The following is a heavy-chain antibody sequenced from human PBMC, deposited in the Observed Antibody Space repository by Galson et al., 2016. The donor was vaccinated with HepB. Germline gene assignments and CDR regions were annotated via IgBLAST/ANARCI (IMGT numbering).Heavy chain of an antibody. D-gene: IGHD6-19*01. J-gene: IGHJ5*02. V-gene: IGHV1-8*01. CDR1: GYTFTSYD. CDR2: MSPKSGNT. CDR3: ARGRRDSGWYDNWFDP. Sequence: SVKVSCKASGYTFTSYDINWVRQATGQGLEWMGWMSPKSGNTGYAQKFQGRLTMTRNTSISTAYMDLSSLRSEDTAVYYCARGRRDSGWYDNWFDPWGQGTLVTVSS.